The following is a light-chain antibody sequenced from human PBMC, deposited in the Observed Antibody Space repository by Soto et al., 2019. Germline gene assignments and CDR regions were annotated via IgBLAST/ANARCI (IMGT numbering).Light chain of an antibody. CDR3: QQYGSSPS. V-gene: IGKV3-20*01. J-gene: IGKJ3*01. CDR1: QSVSSSY. CDR2: GAS. Sequence: EIVLTQSPGTLSLSPGERTTLSCRASQSVSSSYLAWYQQKPGQAPRLLIYGASSRATGIPDRFSGSGSGTDFTLTISRLEHDDFAVYYCQQYGSSPSFGPGTKVDIK.